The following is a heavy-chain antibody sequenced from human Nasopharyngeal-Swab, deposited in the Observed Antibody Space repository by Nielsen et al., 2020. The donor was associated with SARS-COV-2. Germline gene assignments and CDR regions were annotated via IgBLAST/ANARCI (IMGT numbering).Heavy chain of an antibody. V-gene: IGHV3-23*01. CDR3: AKDLGGEYSYGRNYYYGMDV. CDR2: ISGSDHTT. J-gene: IGHJ6*02. CDR1: GFTFRSYA. D-gene: IGHD5-18*01. Sequence: GESLKISCAASGFTFRSYAISWVRQAPGKGLEWVSVISGSDHTTYYADPVKGRFTISRDNSKNTLYLQMNSLRAEDTALYYCAKDLGGEYSYGRNYYYGMDVWGQGTTVTVSS.